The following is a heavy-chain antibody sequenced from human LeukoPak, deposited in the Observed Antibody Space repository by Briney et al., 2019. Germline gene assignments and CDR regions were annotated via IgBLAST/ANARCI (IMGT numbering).Heavy chain of an antibody. CDR3: ARDKLLWFGPFYGYMDV. V-gene: IGHV3-21*01. J-gene: IGHJ6*03. CDR1: GFTFSSYS. CDR2: ISSSSSYI. D-gene: IGHD3-10*01. Sequence: GGSLRLSCAASGFTFSSYSMNWVRQAPGKGLEWVSSISSSSSYIYYADSMKGRFTISRDNAKNSLYLQMNSLRAEDTAVYYCARDKLLWFGPFYGYMDVWGKGTTVTVSS.